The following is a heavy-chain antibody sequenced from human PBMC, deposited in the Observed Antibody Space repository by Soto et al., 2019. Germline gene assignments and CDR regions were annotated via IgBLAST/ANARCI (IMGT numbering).Heavy chain of an antibody. D-gene: IGHD2-15*01. CDR1: GYTFTSYY. Sequence: QVQLVQSGAEVKKPGASVKVSCKASGYTFTSYYMHWVRQAPGQGLEWMGIINPSGGSTSYAQKFQGRVTMTRDTSTSTVYMELSSLRSEDTAVYYCARDFGRGYCSGGSCPRMDVWSKGTTVTVSS. CDR3: ARDFGRGYCSGGSCPRMDV. V-gene: IGHV1-46*03. CDR2: INPSGGST. J-gene: IGHJ6*04.